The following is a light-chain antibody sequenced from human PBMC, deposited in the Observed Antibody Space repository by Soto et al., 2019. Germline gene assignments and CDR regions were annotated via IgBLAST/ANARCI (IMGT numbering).Light chain of an antibody. V-gene: IGKV3-11*01. CDR1: QSVSSY. J-gene: IGKJ5*01. CDR3: QQRSNWPLT. Sequence: EIVLTQSPATLSLSPGESATLSCRASQSVSSYLAWYQQKPGQAPRLLIYDASNRATGIPAKFSGSGSGTYFTLTISSLEPEDFAVYYCQQRSNWPLTFGQGTRLEIK. CDR2: DAS.